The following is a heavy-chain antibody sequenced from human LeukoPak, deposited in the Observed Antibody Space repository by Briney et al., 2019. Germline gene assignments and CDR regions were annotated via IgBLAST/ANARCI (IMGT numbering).Heavy chain of an antibody. CDR3: ARTPYSSGYADY. V-gene: IGHV1-3*03. D-gene: IGHD3-22*01. J-gene: IGHJ4*02. CDR2: INAGNGNT. CDR1: GYTFTSYA. Sequence: GASVKVSCKASGYTFTSYAMHWVRQAPGQRLEWMGWINAGNGNTKYSQEFQGRVTITRDTSASTAYMELSSLRSEDMAVYYCARTPYSSGYADYWGQGTLVTVSS.